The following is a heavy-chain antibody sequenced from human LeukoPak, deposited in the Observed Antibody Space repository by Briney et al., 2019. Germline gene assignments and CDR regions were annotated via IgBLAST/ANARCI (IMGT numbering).Heavy chain of an antibody. CDR1: GFTFSSYS. CDR3: ARDHSSSCSDY. CDR2: ISSSSSYI. Sequence: PGGSLRLSCAASGFTFSSYSMNWVRQAPGKGLEWVSSISSSSSYIYCADSVKGRFTISRDNAKNSLYLQMNSLRAEDTAVYYCARDHSSSCSDYWGQGTLVTVSS. V-gene: IGHV3-21*01. J-gene: IGHJ4*02. D-gene: IGHD6-6*01.